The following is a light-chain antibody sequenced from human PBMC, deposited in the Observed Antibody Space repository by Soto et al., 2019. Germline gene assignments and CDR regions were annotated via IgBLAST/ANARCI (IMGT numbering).Light chain of an antibody. CDR3: SSYTSISTLGV. CDR2: DVS. CDR1: SSDVGGYNY. Sequence: QSALTQPASVSGSPGQSITISCTGTSSDVGGYNYVSWYQQHPGKAPKLMIYDVSNRPSGVSNLFSGSKSGNTASLTISGLQAEDEADYYCSSYTSISTLGVFGTGTKLTVL. J-gene: IGLJ1*01. V-gene: IGLV2-14*01.